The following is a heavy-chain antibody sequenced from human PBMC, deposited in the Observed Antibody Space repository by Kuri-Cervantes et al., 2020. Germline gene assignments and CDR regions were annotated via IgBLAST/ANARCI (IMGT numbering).Heavy chain of an antibody. J-gene: IGHJ4*02. D-gene: IGHD1-26*01. CDR3: ASGRGSYDYFDS. V-gene: IGHV3-48*02. CDR2: ISSDSRTV. Sequence: GESLKISCAASGLTFSPYPLNWVRQAPGKGLEWISYISSDSRTVYYEDSVKACFTISRDNAKNSLYLHMDSLRDEYSAVFYCASGRGSYDYFDSWGQGTLVTDSS. CDR1: GLTFSPYP.